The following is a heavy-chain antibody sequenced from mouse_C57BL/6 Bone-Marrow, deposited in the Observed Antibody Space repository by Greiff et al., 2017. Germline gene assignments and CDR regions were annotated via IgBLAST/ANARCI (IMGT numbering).Heavy chain of an antibody. V-gene: IGHV14-4*01. CDR2: IDPENGDT. D-gene: IGHD3-1*01. J-gene: IGHJ3*01. CDR1: GFNIKDDY. Sequence: VQLQQSGAELVRPGASVKLSCTASGFNIKDDYMHWVKQRPEQGLEWIGWIDPENGDTEYAPKFQGKATITADTSSNTAYLQLSSLTSEDTAVYYCTTSGFFFAYWGQGTLVTVSA. CDR3: TTSGFFFAY.